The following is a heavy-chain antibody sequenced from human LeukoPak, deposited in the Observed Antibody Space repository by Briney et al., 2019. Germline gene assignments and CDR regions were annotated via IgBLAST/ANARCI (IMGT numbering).Heavy chain of an antibody. CDR1: GFTFSSYE. J-gene: IGHJ4*02. V-gene: IGHV3-48*03. Sequence: GGSLRLSCAASGFTFSSYEMYWVRQAPGKGLEWVSYISTTGSSIYYAESVKGRFTISRDNVKNLLYLQMKSLRDEDTAVYYCARVQRGIAVALDYWGQGTLVTVSS. D-gene: IGHD6-19*01. CDR3: ARVQRGIAVALDY. CDR2: ISTTGSSI.